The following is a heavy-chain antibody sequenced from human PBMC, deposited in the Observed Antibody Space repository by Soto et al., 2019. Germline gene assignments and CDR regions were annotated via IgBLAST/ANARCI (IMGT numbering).Heavy chain of an antibody. J-gene: IGHJ4*02. CDR1: GGSISSSSYY. V-gene: IGHV4-39*01. CDR2: IYYSGST. CDR3: ARHYYDSSGYYYEFDY. Sequence: QRQLQESGPGLVKPSETLSLTCTVSGGSISSSSYYWGWIRQPPGKGLEWIGSIYYSGSTYYNPSLKSRVNISVDKSKNQFSLKLSSVNAADTAVYYCARHYYDSSGYYYEFDYWGQGTLVTVSS. D-gene: IGHD3-22*01.